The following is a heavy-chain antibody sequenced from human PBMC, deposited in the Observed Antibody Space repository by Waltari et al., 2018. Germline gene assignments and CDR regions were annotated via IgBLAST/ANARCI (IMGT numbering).Heavy chain of an antibody. V-gene: IGHV3-7*01. Sequence: EVQLVESGGGLVQPGGSLRLSCAASGFTFSSYWMSWVRQAPGKGLEGVDNIKQDGNEKYYVDSVKGRFTISRDNAKNSLYLQMNSLRAEDTAVYYCIKAAAARANWFDPWGQGTLVTVSS. J-gene: IGHJ5*02. CDR2: IKQDGNEK. CDR1: GFTFSSYW. D-gene: IGHD6-13*01. CDR3: IKAAAARANWFDP.